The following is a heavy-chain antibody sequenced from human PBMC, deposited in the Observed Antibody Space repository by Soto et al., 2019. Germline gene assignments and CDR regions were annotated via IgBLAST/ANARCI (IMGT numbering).Heavy chain of an antibody. V-gene: IGHV3-53*01. J-gene: IGHJ4*02. CDR3: ARSGYSFAWGY. Sequence: EVQLVESGGGLIPPGGSLRLSCAASGFLVNSAYMTWVRQAPGKGLEWLSMINSDGSTLYAESVKGRFTISRANSKNRLDLQMNRLRAEDTAMYYCARSGYSFAWGYWGQGTLVIVPS. CDR2: INSDGST. CDR1: GFLVNSAY. D-gene: IGHD5-18*01.